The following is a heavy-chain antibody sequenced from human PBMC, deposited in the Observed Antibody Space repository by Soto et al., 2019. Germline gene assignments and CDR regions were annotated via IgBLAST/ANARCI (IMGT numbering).Heavy chain of an antibody. CDR2: IYSSGGT. CDR1: GGAISGYY. J-gene: IGHJ5*02. V-gene: IGHV4-4*07. CDR3: ERGQHFPDPLSP. Sequence: SGTLSLTCTVSGGAISGYYWTWIRQSAGKGLEWIGRIYSSGGTKYNPSLQSRVTMSLDTSKNQFSLRLTSVTAADTAVYYCERGQHFPDPLSPSGQRTFVTGSA. D-gene: IGHD2-2*01.